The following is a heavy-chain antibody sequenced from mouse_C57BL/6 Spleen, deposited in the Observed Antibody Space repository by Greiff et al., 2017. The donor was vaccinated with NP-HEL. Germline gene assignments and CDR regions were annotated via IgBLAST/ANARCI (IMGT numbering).Heavy chain of an antibody. CDR1: GFNIKDDY. CDR2: IDPENGDT. V-gene: IGHV14-4*01. D-gene: IGHD2-3*01. Sequence: EVQLQQSGAELVRPGASVKLSCTASGFNIKDDYMHWVKQRPEQGLEWIGWIDPENGDTEYASKFQGKATITADTSSNTAYLQLSSLTSEDTAVYYCTTYDPTGAMDYWGQGTSVTVSS. J-gene: IGHJ4*01. CDR3: TTYDPTGAMDY.